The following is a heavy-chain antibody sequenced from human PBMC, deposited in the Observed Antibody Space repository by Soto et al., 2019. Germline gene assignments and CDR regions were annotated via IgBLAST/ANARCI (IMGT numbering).Heavy chain of an antibody. CDR1: GFIFSNAW. Sequence: EVEMVESGGNLVKPGGSLRLSCVASGFIFSNAWMNWVRQAPGKGREWVGRIKSKPAGGTIDYAAPVQDRFTISRDDSKNVVYLQMNSLKTEDTAVYYCATGGYFLDYWGQGTLVTVSS. J-gene: IGHJ4*02. V-gene: IGHV3-15*07. CDR2: IKSKPAGGTI. D-gene: IGHD3-16*01. CDR3: ATGGYFLDY.